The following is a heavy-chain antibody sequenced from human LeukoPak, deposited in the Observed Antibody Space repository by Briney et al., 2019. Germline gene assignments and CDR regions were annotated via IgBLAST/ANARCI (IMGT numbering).Heavy chain of an antibody. CDR1: EFTFSIYA. V-gene: IGHV3-23*01. CDR3: ARVGKAARSEWFDP. Sequence: GGSLRLSCAPSEFTFSIYAMTWVRQAPGKGLEWVSAISGGGATYYADSVKGRFTISRDNSKNTLYLQMNSLRADDTAVYYCARVGKAARSEWFDPWGQGTLVTVSS. J-gene: IGHJ5*02. CDR2: ISGGGAT. D-gene: IGHD6-6*01.